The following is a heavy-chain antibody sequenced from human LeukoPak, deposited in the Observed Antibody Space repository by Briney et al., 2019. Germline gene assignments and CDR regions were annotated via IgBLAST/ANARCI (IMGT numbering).Heavy chain of an antibody. Sequence: PGGSLRLSCAASGFTFSSYTMNWVRQGPGKGLEWVSVIYRGGSTYYADSVKGRFTISRHNSRDTMYLQMNSLRTDDTAVYYCATTLRGGKFDYWGQGTLVTVSS. CDR3: ATTLRGGKFDY. V-gene: IGHV3-53*04. J-gene: IGHJ4*02. CDR2: IYRGGST. CDR1: GFTFSSYT. D-gene: IGHD4-23*01.